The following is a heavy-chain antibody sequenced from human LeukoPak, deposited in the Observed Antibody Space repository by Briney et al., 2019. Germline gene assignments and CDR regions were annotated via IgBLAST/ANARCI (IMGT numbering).Heavy chain of an antibody. J-gene: IGHJ4*02. CDR3: ARGGSRSQLLFFEQNPGIDY. V-gene: IGHV4-39*07. Sequence: SETLSLTCTVSGGSISSSSYYWGWHRQPPGKGLERIVSMYYSGSTHYNPSLKTRTTISVDTSKNQFSMKLSSVTAADTAVYYCARGGSRSQLLFFEQNPGIDYWGQGTLVTVSS. D-gene: IGHD2-2*01. CDR2: MYYSGST. CDR1: GGSISSSSYY.